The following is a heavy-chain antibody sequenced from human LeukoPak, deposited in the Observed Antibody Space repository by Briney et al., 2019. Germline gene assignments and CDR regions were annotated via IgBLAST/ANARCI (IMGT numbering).Heavy chain of an antibody. V-gene: IGHV3-21*04. CDR3: ARDREIQLWSDFDY. Sequence: GGSLRLSCAASGFTFSSYSMNWVRQAPGKGLEWVSSISSSSSYIYYADSVKGRFTISRDNAKNSLYLQMNSLRAEDTAVYYCARDREIQLWSDFDYWGQGTLVTVSS. D-gene: IGHD5-18*01. CDR1: GFTFSSYS. J-gene: IGHJ4*02. CDR2: ISSSSSYI.